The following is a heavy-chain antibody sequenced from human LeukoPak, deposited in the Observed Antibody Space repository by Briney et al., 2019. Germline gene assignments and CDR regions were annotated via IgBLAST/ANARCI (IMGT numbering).Heavy chain of an antibody. J-gene: IGHJ5*02. CDR3: ARHNYDTSLGYKWFDP. Sequence: PSETLSLTCTVSGGSISSSSYYWGWIRQPPGKGLEWIGEINRSGSTNYNPSLKNRVTISVDTFKKQFSLKLTSVTAADAAVYYCARHNYDTSLGYKWFDPWGQGTLVTVSA. V-gene: IGHV4-39*01. D-gene: IGHD3-22*01. CDR2: INRSGST. CDR1: GGSISSSSYY.